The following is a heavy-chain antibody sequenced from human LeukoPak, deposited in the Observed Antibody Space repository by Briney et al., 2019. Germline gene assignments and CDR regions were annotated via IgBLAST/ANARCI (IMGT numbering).Heavy chain of an antibody. D-gene: IGHD1-26*01. CDR1: GFTFDNYA. Sequence: GGSLRLSCAASGFTFDNYAMYWVRQAPGKGLEWVSGITWNSGSIDYADSVKGRFTISGDNANNSLYLQMNSLKTEDTAVYYCTTDGVGVEGATYDNWGQGTLVSVSS. CDR3: TTDGVGVEGATYDN. J-gene: IGHJ4*02. V-gene: IGHV3-9*01. CDR2: ITWNSGSI.